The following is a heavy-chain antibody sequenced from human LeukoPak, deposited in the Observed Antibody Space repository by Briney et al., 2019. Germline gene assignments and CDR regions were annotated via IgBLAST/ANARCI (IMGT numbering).Heavy chain of an antibody. CDR1: GGSISSGNYS. CDR3: ARPHTREYSYGLRIYYGMDV. Sequence: PSETLSLTCTVSGGSISSGNYSWGWIRQPPGKGLEWLGSVSYSGYTYYSSSLKSRVTLSRVTPQNHFSMKLSSVTAADTAVYYCARPHTREYSYGLRIYYGMDVWGQGTTVTVSS. D-gene: IGHD5-18*01. J-gene: IGHJ6*02. CDR2: VSYSGYT. V-gene: IGHV4-39*02.